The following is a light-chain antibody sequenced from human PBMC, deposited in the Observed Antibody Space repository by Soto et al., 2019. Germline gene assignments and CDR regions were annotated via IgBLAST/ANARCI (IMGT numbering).Light chain of an antibody. CDR2: AAS. CDR1: QSISSY. V-gene: IGKV1-39*01. Sequence: DIQMTQSPSSLSASVGDRVTITCRASQSISSYLNWYQQKPGKAPKLLIYAASSLQSGVPSRFSGSGSGTDFTLKISSLQPEEFATYYCRQSYSTPYTFGQGTKLEIK. J-gene: IGKJ2*01. CDR3: RQSYSTPYT.